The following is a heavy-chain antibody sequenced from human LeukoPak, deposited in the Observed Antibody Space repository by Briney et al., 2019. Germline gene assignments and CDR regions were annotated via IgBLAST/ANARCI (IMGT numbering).Heavy chain of an antibody. V-gene: IGHV1-69*04. CDR2: IIPILGIA. J-gene: IGHJ6*02. CDR3: ARSLAVAGTDYYYGMDV. D-gene: IGHD6-19*01. Sequence: SVEVSCKASVGTFSSYAISWVRQAPGQGLEWMGRIIPILGIANYAQKFQGRVTITADKSTSTAYMELSSLRSEDTAVYYCARSLAVAGTDYYYGMDVWGQGTTVTVSS. CDR1: VGTFSSYA.